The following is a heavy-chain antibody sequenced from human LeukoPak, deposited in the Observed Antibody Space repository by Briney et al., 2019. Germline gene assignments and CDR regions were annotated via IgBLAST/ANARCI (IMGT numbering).Heavy chain of an antibody. V-gene: IGHV3-23*01. Sequence: GGSLRLSCAASGFTFSSYAMSWVRQAPGKGLEWVSAISGSGGSTYYADSVKGRFTISRDNSKNTLYLQMNSLGAEDTAVYYCARYCSGGSCYYYYYGMDVWGQGTTVTVSS. D-gene: IGHD2-15*01. J-gene: IGHJ6*02. CDR1: GFTFSSYA. CDR2: ISGSGGST. CDR3: ARYCSGGSCYYYYYGMDV.